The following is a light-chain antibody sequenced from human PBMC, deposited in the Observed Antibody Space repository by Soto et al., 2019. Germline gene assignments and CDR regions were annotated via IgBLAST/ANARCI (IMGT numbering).Light chain of an antibody. CDR2: KAS. J-gene: IGKJ1*01. Sequence: DIQMTQSPSTLSASVGDRVTITCRASQSISSWLAWYQQKPGKAPKLLIYKASSLESGVPSRFSGSGSGTEFTLTISSLQPDDFATYYCQQYNSRGTFGQGTKVDIK. CDR1: QSISSW. CDR3: QQYNSRGT. V-gene: IGKV1-5*03.